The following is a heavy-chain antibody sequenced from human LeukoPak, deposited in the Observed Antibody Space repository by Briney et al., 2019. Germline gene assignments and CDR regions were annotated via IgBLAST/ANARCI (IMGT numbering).Heavy chain of an antibody. V-gene: IGHV3-7*01. CDR2: IKRDGSEA. CDR1: GFIFGNYW. D-gene: IGHD5-18*01. J-gene: IGHJ4*02. CDR3: ARVLYFRENSYAGPFDQ. Sequence: XXSLRLSCAAXGFIFGNYWMSWVRQAPGKGLEWVANIKRDGSEAYYVDFVKGRFTISRDNDKNSLYLQMNSLRVEDTAVYYCARVLYFRENSYAGPFDQWGQGTLVTVSS.